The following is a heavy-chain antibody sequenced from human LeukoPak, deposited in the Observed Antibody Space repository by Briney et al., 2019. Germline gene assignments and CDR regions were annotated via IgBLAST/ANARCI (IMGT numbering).Heavy chain of an antibody. CDR1: SGSISSGGYS. CDR3: ARGLPIYGDYVADAFDI. D-gene: IGHD4-17*01. V-gene: IGHV4-30-2*01. CDR2: IYHSGST. Sequence: PSQTLSLTCVVSSGSISSGGYSWSWIRLPPGKGLEWSGYIYHSGSTYYNPSLKSRVTISVDRSKNQFSLKLSSVTAADTAVYYCARGLPIYGDYVADAFDIWGQGTMVTVSS. J-gene: IGHJ3*02.